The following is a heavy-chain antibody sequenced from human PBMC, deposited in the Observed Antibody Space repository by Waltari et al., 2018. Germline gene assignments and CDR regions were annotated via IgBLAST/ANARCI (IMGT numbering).Heavy chain of an antibody. D-gene: IGHD6-25*01. CDR3: ARGGGPYEFWRGYWLWFDT. V-gene: IGHV4-59*11. CDR1: NGSLSNQH. Sequence: QLHLQESGPGLVKPWETLSLTCSVPNGSLSNQHWRWIRQTPGHGLHWMGYIYYSGTTSYNPSLKSRLTISVDTWKNQFSLKLTSVTAADTGVYYCARGGGPYEFWRGYWLWFDTWGQGTLVTVSS. CDR2: IYYSGTT. J-gene: IGHJ5*02.